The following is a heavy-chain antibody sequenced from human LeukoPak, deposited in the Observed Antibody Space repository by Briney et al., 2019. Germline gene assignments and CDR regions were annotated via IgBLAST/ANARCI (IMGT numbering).Heavy chain of an antibody. J-gene: IGHJ6*03. CDR3: ARDRGDYYYMDV. CDR2: IIPIFGTA. V-gene: IGHV1-69*13. CDR1: GYTFTSYD. Sequence: SVKVSCKASGYTFTSYDINWVRQATGQGLEWMGGIIPIFGTANYAQKFQGRVTITADESTSTAYMELSSLRSEDTAVYYCARDRGDYYYMDVWGKGTTVTVSS. D-gene: IGHD3-10*01.